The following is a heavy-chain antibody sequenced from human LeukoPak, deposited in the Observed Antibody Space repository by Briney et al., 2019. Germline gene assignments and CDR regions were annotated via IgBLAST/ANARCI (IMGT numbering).Heavy chain of an antibody. J-gene: IGHJ4*02. D-gene: IGHD5-18*01. CDR3: ATLHTLDFDY. Sequence: PGGSLRLSCTASGFTFSSYSMNWVRQAPGKGLERVSSISSSSSYIYYADSVKGRFTISRDNAKNSLYLQMNSLRAEDTAVYYCATLHTLDFDYWGQGTLVTVSS. CDR2: ISSSSSYI. V-gene: IGHV3-21*01. CDR1: GFTFSSYS.